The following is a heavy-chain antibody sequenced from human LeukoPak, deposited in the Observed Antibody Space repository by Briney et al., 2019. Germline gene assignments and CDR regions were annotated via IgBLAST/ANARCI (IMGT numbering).Heavy chain of an antibody. CDR1: GGSISTFF. V-gene: IGHV4-59*08. CDR3: ARHRYCTSTSCTFYFDS. D-gene: IGHD2-2*01. J-gene: IGHJ4*02. Sequence: SETLSLTCTVSGGSISTFFWSWIRQPPGKGLEWIGYVYYSGSTNYNPSLKSRVTISVDTSKNQFSLKLTSVTAADTAVYYCARHRYCTSTSCTFYFDSWGQGRLVTVSS. CDR2: VYYSGST.